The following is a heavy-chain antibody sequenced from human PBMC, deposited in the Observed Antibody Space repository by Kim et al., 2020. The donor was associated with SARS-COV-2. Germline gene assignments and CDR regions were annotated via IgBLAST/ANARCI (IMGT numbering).Heavy chain of an antibody. V-gene: IGHV5-51*01. CDR2: IYPGDSDT. J-gene: IGHJ3*02. CDR1: GYSFTSYW. D-gene: IGHD3-9*01. CDR3: ARSHLRITIFWGGDDAFDI. Sequence: GESLKISCKGSGYSFTSYWIGWVRQMPGKGLEWMGSIYPGDSDTRYSPSFQGQVTISADKSISTAYLQWSSLKASETGKYYCARSHLRITIFWGGDDAFDIWGQGTMVTVSS.